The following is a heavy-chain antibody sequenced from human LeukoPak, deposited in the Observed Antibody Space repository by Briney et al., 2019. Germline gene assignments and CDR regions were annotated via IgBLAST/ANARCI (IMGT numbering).Heavy chain of an antibody. CDR1: GYSFPSYW. D-gene: IGHD6-25*01. V-gene: IGHV5-51*01. J-gene: IGHJ6*02. Sequence: GESLKISCKGSGYSFPSYWIAWVRQMPGKGLEWMGIIYPGDSDTRYSPSFQGRVTISADKSISTAYLQWSSLKASDTAMFYCATSSGGSYFGMDVWGQGTPVTVSS. CDR3: ATSSGGSYFGMDV. CDR2: IYPGDSDT.